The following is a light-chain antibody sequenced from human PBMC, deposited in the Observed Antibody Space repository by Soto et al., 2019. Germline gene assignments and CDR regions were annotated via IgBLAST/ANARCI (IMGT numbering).Light chain of an antibody. CDR3: TSYTNSGTWV. CDR2: EVI. CDR1: SSDVGGYNY. J-gene: IGLJ3*02. V-gene: IGLV2-14*01. Sequence: QSALTQPASVSGSPGQSITISCAGTSSDVGGYNYVSWYQQHPDKAPKLMIYEVINRPSGVSNRFSGSKSGNTASLTISGLQAEYEADYYCTSYTNSGTWVFGGGTKLTVL.